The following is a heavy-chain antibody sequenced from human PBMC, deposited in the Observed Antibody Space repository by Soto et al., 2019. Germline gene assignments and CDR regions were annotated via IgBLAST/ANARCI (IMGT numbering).Heavy chain of an antibody. V-gene: IGHV4-59*08. Sequence: QVQLQASGPGLVKPSDTLSLTCTVSGDSIGTYNWGWIRQPPGKRLEWIGYIYSNGGTSYNPALKSRVTISADTSTKQFSLRLSSVTAADTAVYYCVRQGIGALHGLVDVWGQGTMVTVSS. CDR3: VRQGIGALHGLVDV. CDR1: GDSIGTYN. J-gene: IGHJ6*02. D-gene: IGHD1-26*01. CDR2: IYSNGGT.